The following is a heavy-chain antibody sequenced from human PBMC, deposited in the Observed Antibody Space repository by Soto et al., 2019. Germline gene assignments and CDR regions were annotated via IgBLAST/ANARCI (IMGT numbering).Heavy chain of an antibody. J-gene: IGHJ3*02. Sequence: GGSLRLSCAASGFTFGDYGMSWVRQAPGKGLEWVSGINWNGGSTGYADSVKGRFTISRDNAKNSLYLQMNSLRAEDTALYYCAITMFGVVVDAFDIWGQGTMVTVSS. V-gene: IGHV3-20*04. CDR1: GFTFGDYG. CDR2: INWNGGST. D-gene: IGHD3-3*01. CDR3: AITMFGVVVDAFDI.